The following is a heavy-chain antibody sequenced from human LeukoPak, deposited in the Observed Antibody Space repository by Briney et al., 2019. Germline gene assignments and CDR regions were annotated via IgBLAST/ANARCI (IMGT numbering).Heavy chain of an antibody. V-gene: IGHV3-48*03. CDR3: AREVARWLQYYFDY. J-gene: IGHJ4*02. CDR2: ISSSGSTI. CDR1: GFTFSSYE. D-gene: IGHD5-24*01. Sequence: GGSLRLSCAASGFTFSSYEMNRVRQAPGKGLEWVSYISSSGSTIYYADSVKGRFTISRDNAKNSLYLQMNSLRAEDTAVYYCAREVARWLQYYFDYWGQGTLVTVSS.